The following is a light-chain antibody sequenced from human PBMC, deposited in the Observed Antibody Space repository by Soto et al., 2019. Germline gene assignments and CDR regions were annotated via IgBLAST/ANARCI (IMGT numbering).Light chain of an antibody. V-gene: IGLV2-23*01. CDR1: SSDVGSYNT. Sequence: QSVLTQAASVSGSPGQSITISCTGTSSDVGSYNTVSWYQQHPGKAPKLMIFEDTERPSGVSHRFSASKSGNTAYLSISGLQAEDEAYYYCCSSAGDTLVVFGGGTK. CDR2: EDT. CDR3: CSSAGDTLVV. J-gene: IGLJ2*01.